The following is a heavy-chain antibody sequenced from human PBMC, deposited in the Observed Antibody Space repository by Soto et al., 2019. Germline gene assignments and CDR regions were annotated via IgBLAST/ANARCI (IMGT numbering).Heavy chain of an antibody. CDR2: IKQDGSEK. V-gene: IGHV3-7*05. Sequence: GGSLRPSCAASGFTFSSYWMSWVRQAPGKGLEWVANIKQDGSEKYYVDSVKGRFTISRDNAKNSLYLQMNSLRAEDTAVYYCARRGIAAAGAFYYYYGMDVWGQGTTVTVSS. D-gene: IGHD6-13*01. CDR3: ARRGIAAAGAFYYYYGMDV. CDR1: GFTFSSYW. J-gene: IGHJ6*02.